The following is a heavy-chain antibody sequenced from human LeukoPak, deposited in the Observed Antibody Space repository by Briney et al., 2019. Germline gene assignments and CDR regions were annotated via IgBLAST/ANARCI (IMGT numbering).Heavy chain of an antibody. V-gene: IGHV1-2*06. J-gene: IGHJ6*03. D-gene: IGHD3-10*01. CDR2: INPNSGGT. CDR3: ARSGGSGSSNMDV. Sequence: ASVKVSCKASGYTFTGYYMHWVRQAPGQGLEWMGRINPNSGGTNYAQKFQGRVTMTRDTSISTAYMELSRLRSDDTAVYYCARSGGSGSSNMDVWGKGTTVTVSS. CDR1: GYTFTGYY.